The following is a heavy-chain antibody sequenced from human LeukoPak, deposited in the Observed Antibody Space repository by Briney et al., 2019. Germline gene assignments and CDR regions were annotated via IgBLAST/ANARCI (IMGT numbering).Heavy chain of an antibody. V-gene: IGHV4-39*07. D-gene: IGHD3-22*01. CDR3: ARSMSSGYYYFDY. CDR1: GGSISSSSYY. J-gene: IGHJ4*02. Sequence: SETLSLTCTVSGGSISSSSYYWGWIRQPPGKGLEWIGSIYYSGSTYYNPSLKSRVTISVDTSKNQFSLKLSSVTAADTAVYYCARSMSSGYYYFDYWGQGILVTVSS. CDR2: IYYSGST.